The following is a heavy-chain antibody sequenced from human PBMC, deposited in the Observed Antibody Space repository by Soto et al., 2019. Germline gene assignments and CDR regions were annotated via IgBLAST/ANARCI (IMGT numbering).Heavy chain of an antibody. CDR1: GINFRIDS. V-gene: IGHV3-23*01. CDR2: FSGGGSST. D-gene: IGHD2-2*01. CDR3: AKTRNWFDT. Sequence: GGSLRLSCAASGINFRIDSLSWVRQPPGKGLEWVSTFSGGGSSTYYSDSVRGRFTISGDSSQNTLYLQMSSLRPDDTAIYYCAKTRNWFDTWGQGTLVTVSS. J-gene: IGHJ5*02.